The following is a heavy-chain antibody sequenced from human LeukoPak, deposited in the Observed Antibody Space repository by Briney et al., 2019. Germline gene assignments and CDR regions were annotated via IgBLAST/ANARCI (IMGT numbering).Heavy chain of an antibody. CDR2: ISGSGNDK. V-gene: IGHV3-23*01. CDR3: AKEEDWNPSSFWYFDL. J-gene: IGHJ2*01. Sequence: GGSLRLSCAASGFAFRDYGLSWVRQAPGRGLQWVSQISGSGNDKHYADSVKGRFTTSRDNSKNSLYLEMNSLRAEDTAVYYCAKEEDWNPSSFWYFDLWGRGTLVTVSS. D-gene: IGHD1-1*01. CDR1: GFAFRDYG.